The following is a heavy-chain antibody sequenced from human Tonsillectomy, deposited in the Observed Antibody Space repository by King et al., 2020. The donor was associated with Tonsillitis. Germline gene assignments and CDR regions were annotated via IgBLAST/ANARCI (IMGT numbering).Heavy chain of an antibody. J-gene: IGHJ3*02. CDR3: ARQGEYYYDSSGYYPVAAFDI. CDR1: GYSFTTYW. V-gene: IGHV5-51*01. Sequence: VQLVQSGAEVKKPGESLKISCKASGYSFTTYWIGWVRQMPGKGLEWMGIIYPDDSDSRYSPSFQGQVTISADKSVSTAYLQWSSLKASDTAMYYCARQGEYYYDSSGYYPVAAFDIWGQGTMVTVSS. D-gene: IGHD3-22*01. CDR2: IYPDDSDS.